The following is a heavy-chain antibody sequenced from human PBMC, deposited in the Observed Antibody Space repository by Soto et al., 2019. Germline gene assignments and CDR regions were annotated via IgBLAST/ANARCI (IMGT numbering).Heavy chain of an antibody. Sequence: ASVKVSCKASGYTFTGYYMHWVRRAPGQGLEWMGWINPNSGGTNYAQKFQGRVTMTRDTSISTAYMELSRLRSDDTAVYYCARAYPSLYYYGMDVWGQGTTVTVSS. CDR2: INPNSGGT. CDR1: GYTFTGYY. D-gene: IGHD3-16*01. CDR3: ARAYPSLYYYGMDV. J-gene: IGHJ6*02. V-gene: IGHV1-2*02.